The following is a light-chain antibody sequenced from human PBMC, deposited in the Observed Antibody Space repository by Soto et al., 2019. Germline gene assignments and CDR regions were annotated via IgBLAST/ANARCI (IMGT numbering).Light chain of an antibody. J-gene: IGLJ2*01. CDR1: SSDVGGYNE. CDR2: DVT. V-gene: IGLV2-14*03. CDR3: SSHAAGSTLI. Sequence: QSALTQPASVSGSPGQSTTISCTGTSSDVGGYNEVSWYQQRPGKVPKLMIYDVTNRPSGVSNPFSGSKSGNTASLTISGLQAEDEAYYYCSSHAAGSTLIFGGGTKVTVL.